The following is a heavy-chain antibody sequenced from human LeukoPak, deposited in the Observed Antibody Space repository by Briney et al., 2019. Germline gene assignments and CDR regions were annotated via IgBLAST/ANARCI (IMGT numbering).Heavy chain of an antibody. Sequence: GRSLRLSCAASGFTFSSYGMHWVRQAPGKGLEWVANINHDGSEKYYVDSVKGRFTISRDNSKNSVYLQMGSLRVEDTAMYYCERVGYWGQGTLVTVYS. CDR3: ERVGY. J-gene: IGHJ4*02. CDR1: GFTFSSYG. CDR2: INHDGSEK. V-gene: IGHV3-7*04.